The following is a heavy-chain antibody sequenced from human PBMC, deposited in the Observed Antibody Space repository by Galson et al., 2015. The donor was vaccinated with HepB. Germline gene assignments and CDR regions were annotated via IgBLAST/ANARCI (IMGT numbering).Heavy chain of an antibody. D-gene: IGHD6-19*01. CDR1: GYTFTGYY. V-gene: IGHV1-2*06. Sequence: SVKVSCKASGYTFTGYYMHWVRQAPGQGLEWMGRINPNSGGTNYAQKFQGRVTMTRDTSISTAYMELSRLRSDDTAVYYCAREAFYSSGWYGVDAFDIWGQGTMVTVSS. CDR2: INPNSGGT. CDR3: AREAFYSSGWYGVDAFDI. J-gene: IGHJ3*02.